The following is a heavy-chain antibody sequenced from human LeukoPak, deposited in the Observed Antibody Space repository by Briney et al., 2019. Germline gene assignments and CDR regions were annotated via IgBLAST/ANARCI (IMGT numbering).Heavy chain of an antibody. D-gene: IGHD1-14*01. V-gene: IGHV1-18*01. Sequence: GASVKVSCKASGYTFFSSDITWVRQAPGQGLEWIGRISTSNGDTNYAARLQCRVTMTTDTSTSTVYMELGSLTFDDTAVYFCARDPYHRLGPPLDLWGQGTLVTVSS. J-gene: IGHJ5*02. CDR3: ARDPYHRLGPPLDL. CDR2: ISTSNGDT. CDR1: GYTFFSSD.